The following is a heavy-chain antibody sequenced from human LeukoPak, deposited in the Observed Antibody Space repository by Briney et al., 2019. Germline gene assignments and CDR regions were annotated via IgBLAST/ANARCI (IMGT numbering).Heavy chain of an antibody. CDR2: IYYSGST. D-gene: IGHD2-21*01. V-gene: IGHV4-59*12. CDR1: GGSISSYY. J-gene: IGHJ4*02. Sequence: SETLSLTCTVSGGSISSYYWSWIRQPPGKGLEWIGYIYYSGSTNYNPSLKSRVTISVDTSKNQFSLKLSSVTAADTAVYYCARSDGDSTFDYWGQGTLVTVSS. CDR3: ARSDGDSTFDY.